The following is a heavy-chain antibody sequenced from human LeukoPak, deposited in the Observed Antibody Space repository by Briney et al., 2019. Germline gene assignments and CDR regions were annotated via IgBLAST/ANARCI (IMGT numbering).Heavy chain of an antibody. CDR3: GKDRGWFGGSLANFDY. V-gene: IGHV3-23*01. Sequence: GGSLRLSCVASGFSFSGYGMSWVRQAPGKGLEWVSAIGGSGGNIHYADSVKGRFTISRDNSKNTMYLAMNSLRAEDTALYYCGKDRGWFGGSLANFDYWGQGTLVIVSS. CDR1: GFSFSGYG. D-gene: IGHD3-10*01. CDR2: IGGSGGNI. J-gene: IGHJ4*02.